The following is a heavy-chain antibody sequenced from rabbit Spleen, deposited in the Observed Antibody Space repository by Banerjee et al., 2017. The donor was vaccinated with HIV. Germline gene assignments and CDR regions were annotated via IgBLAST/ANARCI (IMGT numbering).Heavy chain of an antibody. V-gene: IGHV1S47*01. D-gene: IGHD4-2*01. Sequence: QEQLVESGGGLVKPEGSLTLTCTASGIDFSSYYYMCWVRQAPGKGPEWIACIFNGDGSTYYASWVNGRFTISRSTSLNTVTLQMTSLTVADTATYFCARDAGTYDYIDGYFNLWGPGTLVTVS. CDR3: ARDAGTYDYIDGYFNL. J-gene: IGHJ4*01. CDR1: GIDFSSYY. CDR2: IFNGDGST.